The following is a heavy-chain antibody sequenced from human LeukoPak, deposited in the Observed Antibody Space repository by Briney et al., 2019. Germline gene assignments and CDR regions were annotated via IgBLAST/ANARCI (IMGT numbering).Heavy chain of an antibody. V-gene: IGHV3-30*02. J-gene: IGHJ4*02. D-gene: IGHD1-26*01. Sequence: GGSLRLSCAASGFTFSSYGMHWVRQAPGKGLEWVAFIRYDGSNKYYADSVKGRFTISRDNSKNTLYLQMNSLRAEDTAVYYCAKDVGNIVGAINYWGQGTLVTVSS. CDR2: IRYDGSNK. CDR1: GFTFSSYG. CDR3: AKDVGNIVGAINY.